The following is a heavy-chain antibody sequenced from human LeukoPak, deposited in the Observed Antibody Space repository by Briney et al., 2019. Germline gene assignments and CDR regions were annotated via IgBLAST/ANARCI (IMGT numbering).Heavy chain of an antibody. CDR3: ARGIVVVPAAYYYYMDV. CDR2: INPNSGDT. J-gene: IGHJ6*03. D-gene: IGHD2-2*01. CDR1: GYTFTIYY. V-gene: IGHV1-2*02. Sequence: GASVKVSCKASGYTFTIYYMHWVRQAPGQGLEWMGWINPNSGDTNYAQKFQGRVTMTRDTSISTAYMELSSLRSDDTAVYYCARGIVVVPAAYYYYMDVWGKGTTVTISS.